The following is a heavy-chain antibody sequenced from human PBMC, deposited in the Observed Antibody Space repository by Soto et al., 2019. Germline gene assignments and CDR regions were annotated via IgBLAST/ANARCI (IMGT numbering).Heavy chain of an antibody. V-gene: IGHV1-46*03. CDR1: GYTFTSYY. CDR3: ARVARRGYDQIQNAFDI. Sequence: ASVKVSCKASGYTFTSYYMHWVRQAPGQGLEWMGIINPSGGSTSYAQKFQGRVTMTRDTSTSTVYMELSSLRSEDTAVYYCARVARRGYDQIQNAFDIRGQGTMVTVSS. CDR2: INPSGGST. D-gene: IGHD5-12*01. J-gene: IGHJ3*02.